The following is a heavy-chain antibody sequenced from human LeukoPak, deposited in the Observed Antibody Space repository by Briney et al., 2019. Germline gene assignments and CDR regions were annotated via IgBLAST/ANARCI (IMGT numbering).Heavy chain of an antibody. CDR1: GGTFSSYA. CDR2: IIPIFGTA. CDR3: ARAQLRGSSWYPY. D-gene: IGHD6-13*01. J-gene: IGHJ4*02. Sequence: SVKVSCKASGGTFSSYAISWVRQAPGQGLEWMGGIIPIFGTANYAQKFQGRVTITTDESTSTAYVELSSLRSEDTAVYYCARAQLRGSSWYPYWGQGTLVTVSS. V-gene: IGHV1-69*05.